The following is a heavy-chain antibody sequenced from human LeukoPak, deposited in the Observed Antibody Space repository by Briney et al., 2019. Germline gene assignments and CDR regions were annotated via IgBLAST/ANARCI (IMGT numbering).Heavy chain of an antibody. D-gene: IGHD3-22*01. J-gene: IGHJ5*02. CDR1: GFTFSSYS. CDR2: ISSSSSYI. Sequence: PGGSLRLSCAASGFTFSSYSMNWVRQAPGKGLEWVSSISSSSSYIYYADSVKGRFTISRDNAKNSLYLQMNSLRAEDTAVYYCARGAHYYDSSGHNWFDPWGQGTLVTVSS. V-gene: IGHV3-21*01. CDR3: ARGAHYYDSSGHNWFDP.